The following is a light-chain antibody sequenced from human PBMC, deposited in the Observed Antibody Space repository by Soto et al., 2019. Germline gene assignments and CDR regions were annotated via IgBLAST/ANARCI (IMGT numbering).Light chain of an antibody. CDR1: QFISSW. CDR2: HAS. J-gene: IGKJ1*01. CDR3: QQSKRYPWT. Sequence: DIPMTQSPSTLSASVGDRVTITCRASQFISSWLAWYQQKPGKVPKLLIFHASNLESGVPSRFSGSGSGTEFTLTLSSLQPDDFATYYVQQSKRYPWTFGQGTKLVI. V-gene: IGKV1-5*01.